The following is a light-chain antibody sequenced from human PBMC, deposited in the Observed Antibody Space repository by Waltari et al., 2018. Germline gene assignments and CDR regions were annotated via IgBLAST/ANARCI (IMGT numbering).Light chain of an antibody. J-gene: IGKJ2*01. CDR2: WAS. CDR1: QSVLYSSNNKNY. Sequence: DIVMTQSPDSLDVSLGERATINCKSSQSVLYSSNNKNYLGWYQQKPGQHPRLLIYWASTRKSGVPDRSTGSGAGTEFTLTISSLQAEDVAVYYCQQYFTAPTFGQGTKLEIK. CDR3: QQYFTAPT. V-gene: IGKV4-1*01.